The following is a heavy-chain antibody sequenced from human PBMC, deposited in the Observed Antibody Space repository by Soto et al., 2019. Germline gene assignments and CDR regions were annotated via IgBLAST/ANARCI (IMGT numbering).Heavy chain of an antibody. D-gene: IGHD6-13*01. V-gene: IGHV4-39*07. CDR1: GGSIYSRSYF. CDR3: ARANSSTWYKLEYKWFDP. Sequence: SEPLSVTYSVSGGSIYSRSYFWGCVRQPPGKGLEWIGSIYYSETTKYNPSLKGRVNMSLDTSKNQVSLHLQSVTAADTAVYYCARANSSTWYKLEYKWFDPWGQGTLVTVSS. J-gene: IGHJ5*02. CDR2: IYYSETT.